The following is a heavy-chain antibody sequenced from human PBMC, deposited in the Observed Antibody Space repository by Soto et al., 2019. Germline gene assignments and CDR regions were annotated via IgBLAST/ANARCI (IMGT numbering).Heavy chain of an antibody. J-gene: IGHJ6*02. Sequence: QVQLAQSGAEVKKPGSSVKVSCKASGGTFSSYAISWMRQAPGQGLEWMGGIIPISGTANYAQKFQGRVTITADESTSTAYMELSSLRSEDTAVYYCARSQGSSTSLEIYYYYYYGMDVWGQGTTVTVSS. CDR1: GGTFSSYA. D-gene: IGHD2-2*01. V-gene: IGHV1-69*01. CDR2: IIPISGTA. CDR3: ARSQGSSTSLEIYYYYYYGMDV.